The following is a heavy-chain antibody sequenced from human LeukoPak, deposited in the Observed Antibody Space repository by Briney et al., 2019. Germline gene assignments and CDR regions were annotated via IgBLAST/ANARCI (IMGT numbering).Heavy chain of an antibody. CDR2: IYYSRST. V-gene: IGHV4-39*02. CDR1: GGSISSSSYY. CDR3: AREDFVAFNI. D-gene: IGHD3-3*01. J-gene: IGHJ3*02. Sequence: SETLSLICTVTGGSISSSSYYWGWIRQPPGKGLEWIGSIYYSRSTYYNPSLKSRVTISVDTSKNQISLKLSSVTAADTAVYYCAREDFVAFNIWGQGTMVTVPS.